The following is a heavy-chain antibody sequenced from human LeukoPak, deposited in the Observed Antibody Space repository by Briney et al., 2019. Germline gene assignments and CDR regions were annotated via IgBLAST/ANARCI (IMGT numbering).Heavy chain of an antibody. Sequence: SETLSLTCTVSGGSISTYHWNWIRKSPGKGLEWNGYMQSTGNSNYNPSLKSRVTMSVDMSRNQIVLNLSSVTAADTAVYFCARDKQHSYGRYFDHWGQGTLVTLSS. J-gene: IGHJ4*02. CDR3: ARDKQHSYGRYFDH. CDR2: MQSTGNS. D-gene: IGHD5-18*01. CDR1: GGSISTYH. V-gene: IGHV4-59*01.